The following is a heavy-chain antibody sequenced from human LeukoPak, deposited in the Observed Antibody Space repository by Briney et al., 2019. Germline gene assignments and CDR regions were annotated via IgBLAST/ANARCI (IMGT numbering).Heavy chain of an antibody. J-gene: IGHJ4*02. V-gene: IGHV3-7*05. Sequence: GGSLRLSCAASGFTFSTYYMAWVRQAPGKGLEWVANIKQDGSEKYYGGSVKGRFTISRDNAKNSLYLQLNSLGVEDTAVYYCAKLEKIGFCTSTSCRYFDYWGQGTLVTVSS. D-gene: IGHD2-2*01. CDR3: AKLEKIGFCTSTSCRYFDY. CDR1: GFTFSTYY. CDR2: IKQDGSEK.